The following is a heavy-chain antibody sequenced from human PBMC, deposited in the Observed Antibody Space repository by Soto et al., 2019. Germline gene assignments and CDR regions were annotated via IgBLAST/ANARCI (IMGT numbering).Heavy chain of an antibody. D-gene: IGHD3-22*01. CDR3: AEAISGYYAPSDY. J-gene: IGHJ4*02. CDR2: ISFDGST. V-gene: IGHV3-30*18. CDR1: GFTFNNYG. Sequence: PGGSLRLSCAASGFTFNNYGMHWVRQAPGKGLEWVVVISFDGSTYYADSVKGRFTISRDNSKSALYLQMNSLRGDDTAIYYCAEAISGYYAPSDYWGQGTQVTVSS.